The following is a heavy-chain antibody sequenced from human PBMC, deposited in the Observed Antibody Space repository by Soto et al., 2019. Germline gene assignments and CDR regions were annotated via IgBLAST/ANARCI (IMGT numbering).Heavy chain of an antibody. CDR1: GGSISSGGYY. Sequence: QVQLQESGPGLVQPSQTLSLTCTVSGGSISSGGYYWSWIRQHPETGLEWIGHISYSGSTYYNTSLKSRVTISVDTSRNQFSLIVNSVTAADTAVYYCARGVLHWGQGTLVTVSS. V-gene: IGHV4-31*03. CDR3: ARGVLH. CDR2: ISYSGST. J-gene: IGHJ4*01.